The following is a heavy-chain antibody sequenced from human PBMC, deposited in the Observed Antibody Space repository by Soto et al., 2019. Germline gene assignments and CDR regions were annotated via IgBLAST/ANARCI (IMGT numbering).Heavy chain of an antibody. V-gene: IGHV3-23*01. J-gene: IGHJ4*02. CDR1: GFTFSDYS. Sequence: EVHLLESGGGLVQPGGSLRLSCAASGFTFSDYSMSWVRQTPERGLEWVSTLTRGGTSYYADSVQGRFTISRDNSQNTVSLQMHSLTAEDTALYYCTKGATPVPTPGNYFDSWGQGTLVTVAS. CDR3: TKGATPVPTPGNYFDS. CDR2: LTRGGTS. D-gene: IGHD1-1*01.